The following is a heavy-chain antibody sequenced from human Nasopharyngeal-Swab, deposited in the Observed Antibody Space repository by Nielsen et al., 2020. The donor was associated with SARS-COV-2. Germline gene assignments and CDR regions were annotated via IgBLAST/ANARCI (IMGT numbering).Heavy chain of an antibody. J-gene: IGHJ3*02. Sequence: WIRQPPGKALEWIGYIYYSGSTNYNPSLKSRVTISVDTSKNQFSLKLRSVTAADTAVYYCARVTGSYNGYYDETTALLDASDIWGQGTMVTVSS. CDR3: ARVTGSYNGYYDETTALLDASDI. D-gene: IGHD4-17*01. CDR2: IYYSGST. V-gene: IGHV4-59*01.